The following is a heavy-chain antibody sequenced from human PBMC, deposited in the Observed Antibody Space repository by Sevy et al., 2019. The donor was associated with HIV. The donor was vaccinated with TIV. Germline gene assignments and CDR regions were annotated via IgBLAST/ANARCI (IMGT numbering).Heavy chain of an antibody. CDR1: GFTLSSYE. Sequence: GGSLRLSCAASGFTLSSYEMSWVRQAPGKGLEWVSYISNSGTTIYYSDSVKGRFTISRDNARNSLYLQMNSLRAEDTAIYYCARDLPPSATTVAHFDCWGQGTLVTVSS. CDR2: ISNSGTTI. D-gene: IGHD4-17*01. J-gene: IGHJ4*02. V-gene: IGHV3-48*03. CDR3: ARDLPPSATTVAHFDC.